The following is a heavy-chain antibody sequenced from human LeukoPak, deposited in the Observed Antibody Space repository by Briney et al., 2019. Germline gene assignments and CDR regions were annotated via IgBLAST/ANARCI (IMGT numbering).Heavy chain of an antibody. Sequence: ASVKVSCKASGYTFTSYYMHWVRQAPGQGLEWMGIINPSGGSTSYAQKFQGRVTMTRDTSTSTVYMELSSLRSEDTAVYYCAREKTLLAIPYYYGMDVWGQGTMVTVSS. V-gene: IGHV1-46*01. D-gene: IGHD2/OR15-2a*01. J-gene: IGHJ6*02. CDR3: AREKTLLAIPYYYGMDV. CDR2: INPSGGST. CDR1: GYTFTSYY.